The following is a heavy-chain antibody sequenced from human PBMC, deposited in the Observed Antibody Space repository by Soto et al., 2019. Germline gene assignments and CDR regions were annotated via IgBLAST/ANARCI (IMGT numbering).Heavy chain of an antibody. V-gene: IGHV1-69*12. CDR1: GGTFSSYA. Sequence: QVQLVQSGAEVKKPGSSVKVSCKASGGTFSSYAISWVRQAPGQGLEWMGGIIPIFGTANYAQKFQGRVRLTADESTSKAYMELSSLRSEDTAVYYCANVGYDSSGYYSRGEDAFDIWGQGTMVTVSS. CDR2: IIPIFGTA. CDR3: ANVGYDSSGYYSRGEDAFDI. J-gene: IGHJ3*02. D-gene: IGHD3-22*01.